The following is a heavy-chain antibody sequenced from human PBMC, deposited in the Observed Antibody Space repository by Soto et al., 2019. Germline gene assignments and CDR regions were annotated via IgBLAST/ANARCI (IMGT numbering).Heavy chain of an antibody. J-gene: IGHJ4*02. CDR2: INHAGST. CDR1: GGSFSPNY. CDR3: ATGGLFSV. Sequence: ASETLSLTCGIYGGSFSPNYSSWIRQSPGKGLEWLGEINHAGSTDYNPSLKSRVTISADTSKNQFSLNLTSVTAADTAVYYCATGGLFSVWGQGTPVTVSS. D-gene: IGHD3-3*01. V-gene: IGHV4-34*01.